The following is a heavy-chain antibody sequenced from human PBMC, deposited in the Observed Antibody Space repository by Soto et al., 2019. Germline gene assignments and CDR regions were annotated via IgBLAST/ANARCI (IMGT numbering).Heavy chain of an antibody. CDR3: ARGQLVDKAYYYDYGMDV. D-gene: IGHD6-6*01. V-gene: IGHV1-69*01. J-gene: IGHJ6*02. CDR2: IIPIFGTA. CDR1: GGTFSSYD. Sequence: QVQRVQSAAEGKKPGSSVKGSGKASGGTFSSYDISWVRQAPGQGLEWMVGIIPIFGTANYAQKFQGRVTITADEYTSTGYMELSSLRSEDTAVYYYARGQLVDKAYYYDYGMDVWGQGTTVTVSS.